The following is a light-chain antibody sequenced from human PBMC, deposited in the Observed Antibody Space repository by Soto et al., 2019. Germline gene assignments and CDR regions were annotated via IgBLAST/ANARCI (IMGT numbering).Light chain of an antibody. Sequence: QSALTQPASVSGSPGQSITISCTGTSSDVGGYKYVSWYQQHPDKAPKLMIFEVTNRPSGVSNRFSGSKSGNMASLTISGLQAEDEADYYCCAFTSAGTWVFGGGTKLTVL. V-gene: IGLV2-14*01. J-gene: IGLJ3*02. CDR1: SSDVGGYKY. CDR2: EVT. CDR3: CAFTSAGTWV.